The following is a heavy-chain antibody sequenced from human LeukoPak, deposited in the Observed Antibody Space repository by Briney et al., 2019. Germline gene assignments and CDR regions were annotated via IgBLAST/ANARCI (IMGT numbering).Heavy chain of an antibody. Sequence: GGSLSLSCAPSGFTFSNSYMSWFRQAPGKGLEWVSCISSSDDTTYYADSVKGRFTISRDNAKNSLYLQMISLRAEDTAVYYCARDGGDIVVVNYYMDVWGKGTTVTVSS. V-gene: IGHV3-11*04. CDR2: ISSSDDTT. CDR1: GFTFSNSY. CDR3: ARDGGDIVVVNYYMDV. J-gene: IGHJ6*03. D-gene: IGHD2-2*01.